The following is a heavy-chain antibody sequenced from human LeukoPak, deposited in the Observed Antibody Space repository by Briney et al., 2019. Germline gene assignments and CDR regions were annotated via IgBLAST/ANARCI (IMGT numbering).Heavy chain of an antibody. CDR3: AREIGGILVFDY. J-gene: IGHJ4*02. CDR2: INPNSGDS. Sequence: XSVKVSCKTSGYKFTVYYMHWVRQAPGQGLEWMGWINPNSGDSHHAQKFQGRVTMTRDTSISTAYMELSRLRSDDTAVYYCAREIGGILVFDYWGQGTLITVSS. V-gene: IGHV1-2*02. D-gene: IGHD5-18*01. CDR1: GYKFTVYY.